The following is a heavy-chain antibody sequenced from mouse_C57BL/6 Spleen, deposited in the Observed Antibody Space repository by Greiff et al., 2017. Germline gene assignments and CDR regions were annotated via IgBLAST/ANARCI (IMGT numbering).Heavy chain of an antibody. D-gene: IGHD1-1*01. CDR1: GFTFSSYG. V-gene: IGHV5-6*02. CDR2: ISSGGSYT. Sequence: DVMLVESGGDLVKPGGSLKLSCAASGFTFSSYGMSWVRQTPDKRLEWVATISSGGSYTYYPDSVKGRFTISRDNAKNTLYLQMSSLKSEDTAMYYCARHGLRYWYFDVWGTGTTVTVSS. CDR3: ARHGLRYWYFDV. J-gene: IGHJ1*03.